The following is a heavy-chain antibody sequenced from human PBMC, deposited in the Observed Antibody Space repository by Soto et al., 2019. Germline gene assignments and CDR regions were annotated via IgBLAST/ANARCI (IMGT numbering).Heavy chain of an antibody. Sequence: PGGSLRLSCAASGFTFSNAWMSWVRQAPGKGLEWVGRIKSKTDGGTTDYAAPVKGRFTISRDDSKNTLYLQMNSLKTEDTAVYYCTTSTPRLKTSRNDAFDIWGQGTMVTVSS. J-gene: IGHJ3*02. CDR1: GFTFSNAW. V-gene: IGHV3-15*01. CDR3: TTSTPRLKTSRNDAFDI. D-gene: IGHD2-21*01. CDR2: IKSKTDGGTT.